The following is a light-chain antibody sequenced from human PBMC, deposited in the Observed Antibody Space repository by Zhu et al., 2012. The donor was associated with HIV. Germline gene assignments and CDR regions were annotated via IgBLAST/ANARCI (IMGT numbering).Light chain of an antibody. CDR3: QQCERWPPVT. V-gene: IGKV3-15*01. J-gene: IGKJ1*01. CDR2: GAS. CDR1: QPIQNN. Sequence: EIVMTQSPATLSASPGERVILSCRASQPIQNNLAWYQQKPGQAPRLLIRGASSRATGVPDRFGGGGYGTEFTLTISNIQSEDFAIYYCQQCERWPPVTFGQGTTVEI.